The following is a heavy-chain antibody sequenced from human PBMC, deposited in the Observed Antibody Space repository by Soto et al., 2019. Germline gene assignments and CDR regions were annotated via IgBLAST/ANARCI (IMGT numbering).Heavy chain of an antibody. CDR3: ARDDEGGSYCDLGY. J-gene: IGHJ4*02. Sequence: GGSLRLSCAASGFTFSNYIMHWVRRAPGKGLEWVAIILHDGNNKYYADSVKGRFTISRDNSKNTLYLQMNSLRTEDTAIYYCARDDEGGSYCDLGYWGQGTLVTVSS. CDR1: GFTFSNYI. V-gene: IGHV3-30-3*01. CDR2: ILHDGNNK. D-gene: IGHD3-10*01.